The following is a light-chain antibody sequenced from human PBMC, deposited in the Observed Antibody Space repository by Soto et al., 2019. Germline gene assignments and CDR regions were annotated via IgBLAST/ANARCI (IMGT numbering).Light chain of an antibody. CDR3: AAWDNSLVAVL. CDR2: END. CDR1: SSNIGKSY. Sequence: QSVLTQPPSVSAAPRQKVTISCSGSSSNIGKSYVSWYQQVPGTVPKLLIYENDKRPSGIPDRFPGSTSGTSATLVITGLQTGDEADYYCAAWDNSLVAVLFGGGTKLTVL. J-gene: IGLJ3*02. V-gene: IGLV1-51*01.